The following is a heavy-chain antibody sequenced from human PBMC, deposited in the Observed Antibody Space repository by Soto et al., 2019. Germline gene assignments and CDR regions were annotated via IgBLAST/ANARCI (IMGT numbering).Heavy chain of an antibody. CDR3: ARLRRYSIGCYVMYDY. J-gene: IGHJ4*02. CDR1: GYSFISYW. D-gene: IGHD6-19*01. V-gene: IGHV5-51*01. CDR2: IYPGDSDT. Sequence: RGEPMKISCKGSGYSFISYWIGWVRQMHGKGLEWMGIIYPGDSDTRYSPSFQGQVTISADKSISTAYLQWSSLKASDTAMYYCARLRRYSIGCYVMYDYWGQQSRVP.